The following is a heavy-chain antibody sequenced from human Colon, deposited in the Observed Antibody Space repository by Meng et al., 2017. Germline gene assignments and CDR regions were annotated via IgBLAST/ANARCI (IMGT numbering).Heavy chain of an antibody. CDR1: GFTFSNAW. Sequence: EVQLVGSGGALVKPGGSRRLSCATSGFTFSNAWMSWVRQAPGKGLEWVGRIKSKADGGTADYAAPVNGRFSISRDDSKNTLYLQMNSLKTEDTAVYYCGGNNYGYDYWGQGTLVTVSS. J-gene: IGHJ4*02. V-gene: IGHV3-15*02. CDR3: GGNNYGYDY. CDR2: IKSKADGGTA. D-gene: IGHD5-18*01.